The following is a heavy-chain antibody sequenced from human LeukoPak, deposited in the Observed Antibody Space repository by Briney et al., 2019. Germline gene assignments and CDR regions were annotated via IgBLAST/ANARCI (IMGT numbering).Heavy chain of an antibody. CDR1: VTSYG. Sequence: GASVKVSCKASVTSYGISWVRQAPGQGLEWMGWISAYNGNTNYAQKLQGRVTMTTDTSTSTAYMELRSLGSDDTAVYYCTRVGYYDSSGYTYFDYWGQGTLVTVSS. V-gene: IGHV1-18*01. CDR2: ISAYNGNT. D-gene: IGHD3-22*01. J-gene: IGHJ4*02. CDR3: TRVGYYDSSGYTYFDY.